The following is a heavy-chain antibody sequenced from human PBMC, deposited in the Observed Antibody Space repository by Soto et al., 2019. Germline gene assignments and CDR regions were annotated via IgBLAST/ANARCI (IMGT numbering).Heavy chain of an antibody. CDR3: ARDQALLRFFIHSSYYYGMDV. J-gene: IGHJ6*02. V-gene: IGHV1-69*13. CDR2: ITPMFGTP. CDR1: GGTFSRYT. D-gene: IGHD3-3*01. Sequence: GASVKVSCKASGGTFSRYTITWVRQAPGQGLEWMGGITPMFGTPNYAQKFQGRVTITADESTSTAYMELSSLRSEDTAVYYCARDQALLRFFIHSSYYYGMDVWGQGTTVTVSS.